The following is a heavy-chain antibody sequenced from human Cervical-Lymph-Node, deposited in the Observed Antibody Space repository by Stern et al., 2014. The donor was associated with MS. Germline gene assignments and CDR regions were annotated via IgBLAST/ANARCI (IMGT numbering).Heavy chain of an antibody. D-gene: IGHD4-23*01. CDR2: IYHLGST. CDR1: GDSITSNNW. Sequence: QVQLQESGPGLVKPSGTLSLTCAVSGDSITSNNWWSWVRQSPGKGLEWIGEIYHLGSTNYSPSLQSRVTISVDTSKNQFSLKLSSVTAADTAVYYCARGDDDYGGNSIDYWGQGTLVTVSS. V-gene: IGHV4-4*02. CDR3: ARGDDDYGGNSIDY. J-gene: IGHJ4*02.